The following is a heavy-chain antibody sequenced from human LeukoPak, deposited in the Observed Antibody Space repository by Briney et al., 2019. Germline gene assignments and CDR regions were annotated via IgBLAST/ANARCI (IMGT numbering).Heavy chain of an antibody. Sequence: SQTLSLTCTVSGGSISSGDYYWSWIRQPPGKGLEWIVYIYYSGSTYYNPSLKSRVTISVDTSKNQFSMKLSSVNAADTGVYYCAREIVVGPAAGTGVNNWFDPWGQGNLVPVSS. J-gene: IGHJ5*02. V-gene: IGHV4-30-4*08. D-gene: IGHD2-2*01. CDR2: IYYSGST. CDR3: AREIVVGPAAGTGVNNWFDP. CDR1: GGSISSGDYY.